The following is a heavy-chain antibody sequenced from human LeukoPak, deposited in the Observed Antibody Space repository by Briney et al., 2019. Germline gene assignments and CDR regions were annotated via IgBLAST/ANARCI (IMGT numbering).Heavy chain of an antibody. CDR3: ARTYSSSWYNWFDP. J-gene: IGHJ5*02. CDR2: IYYSGST. D-gene: IGHD6-13*01. Sequence: SETLSLTCTVSGGSISSSSYYWGWIRQPPGKGLEWIGRIYYSGSTYYNPSLKSRVTISVDTSKNQFSLKLSSVTAADTAVYYCARTYSSSWYNWFDPWGQGTLVTVSS. V-gene: IGHV4-39*01. CDR1: GGSISSSSYY.